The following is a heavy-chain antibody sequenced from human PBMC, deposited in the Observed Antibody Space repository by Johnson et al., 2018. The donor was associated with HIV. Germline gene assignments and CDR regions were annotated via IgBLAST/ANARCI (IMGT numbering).Heavy chain of an antibody. CDR1: GFTFDDYG. Sequence: VQLVESGGGLVQPGRSLRLSCTASGFTFDDYGMSWVRQAQGKGLEWVSGINWNGGSTGYADSVKGRFTISRDNAKNSLYLQMNSLRAEDTALYYCARAFLSHYYDSSGPVDIWGQGTMVTVSS. D-gene: IGHD3-22*01. CDR3: ARAFLSHYYDSSGPVDI. J-gene: IGHJ3*02. CDR2: INWNGGST. V-gene: IGHV3-20*04.